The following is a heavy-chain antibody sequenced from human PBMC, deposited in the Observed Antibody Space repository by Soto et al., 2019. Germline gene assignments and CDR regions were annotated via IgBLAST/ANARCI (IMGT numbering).Heavy chain of an antibody. V-gene: IGHV4-59*08. CDR2: VYYTGST. Sequence: QVQLQESGPGLVKPSETLSLTCTVSGGSISSYYWSGIRQTPGKGLEWIGYVYYTGSTNYNPSLKSRVTISIDTSKTPFSLRLSSVTAADTAVYYCARQRYDIVTGFYNYGMDVWGQGTTVTVSS. J-gene: IGHJ6*02. D-gene: IGHD3-9*01. CDR1: GGSISSYY. CDR3: ARQRYDIVTGFYNYGMDV.